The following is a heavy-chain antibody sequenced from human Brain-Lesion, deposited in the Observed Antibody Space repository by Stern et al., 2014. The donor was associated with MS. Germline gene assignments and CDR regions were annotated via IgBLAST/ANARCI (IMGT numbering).Heavy chain of an antibody. V-gene: IGHV4-4*02. Sequence: VQLVESGPGLVKPSGTLSLTCAVSGGSISSSNWWSWVRQSPGKGLEWIEEIYHSGGTKYSPSFESRVIISVDKSKNQFSLKLSYVTAADTAVYYCARELPDLNAFDIWGQGTMVTVSS. D-gene: IGHD1-14*01. CDR3: ARELPDLNAFDI. CDR1: GGSISSSNW. J-gene: IGHJ3*02. CDR2: IYHSGGT.